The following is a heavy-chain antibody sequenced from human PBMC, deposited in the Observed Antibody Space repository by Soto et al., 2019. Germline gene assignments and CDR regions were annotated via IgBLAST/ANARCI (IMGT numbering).Heavy chain of an antibody. D-gene: IGHD2-2*01. J-gene: IGHJ4*02. CDR1: GFTFSNYA. Sequence: GGSLRLSCAASGFTFSNYAMSWVRQAPGKGLEWVSAISGSGGSTYYADSVKGRFTISRDNSKNTLYLQMNSLRAEDTAVYYCAKARGSSTPAPGSYWGQGTLVTAPQ. CDR2: ISGSGGST. V-gene: IGHV3-23*01. CDR3: AKARGSSTPAPGSY.